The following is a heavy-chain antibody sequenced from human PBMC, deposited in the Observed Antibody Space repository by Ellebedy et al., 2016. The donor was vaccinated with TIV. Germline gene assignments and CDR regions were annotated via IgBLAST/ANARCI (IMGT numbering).Heavy chain of an antibody. V-gene: IGHV1-2*02. CDR3: ARGSSRILEWLLRY. CDR1: GYTFTGYY. Sequence: ASVKVSXXASGYTFTGYYMHWVRQAPGQGLEWMGWINPNSGGTNYAQKFQGRVTMTRDTSISTAYMELSRLRSDDTAVYYCARGSSRILEWLLRYWGQGTLVTVSS. J-gene: IGHJ4*02. CDR2: INPNSGGT. D-gene: IGHD3-3*01.